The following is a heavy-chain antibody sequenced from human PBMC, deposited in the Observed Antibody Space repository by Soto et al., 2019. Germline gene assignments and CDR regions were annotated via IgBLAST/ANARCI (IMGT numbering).Heavy chain of an antibody. D-gene: IGHD3-10*01. Sequence: QVLLVESGGGVVQPGRSLRLSCAASGFPFTTYGMHWVREGPGKGLEWVAVISYDGSNTYYADSVKGRFTISRDNSKNTLYLQMNSLRTEDTALYYCVGGQYYFDYRGHGTLVTVSS. J-gene: IGHJ4*01. CDR2: ISYDGSNT. V-gene: IGHV3-30*03. CDR3: VGGQYYFDY. CDR1: GFPFTTYG.